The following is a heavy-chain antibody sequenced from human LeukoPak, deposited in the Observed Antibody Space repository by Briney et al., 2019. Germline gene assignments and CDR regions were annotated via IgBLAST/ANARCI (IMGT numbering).Heavy chain of an antibody. D-gene: IGHD3-3*01. J-gene: IGHJ3*02. CDR3: ARSITIFGVVISGSERYDAFDI. CDR2: INPSGGST. CDR1: GYTFTNYY. Sequence: ASVKVSCKASGYTFTNYYIHWVRQAPGQGLEWMGIINPSGGSTSYAQKFQGRVTMTRDMSTSTVYMELSSLRSEDTAVYYCARSITIFGVVISGSERYDAFDIWGQGTMVTVSS. V-gene: IGHV1-46*01.